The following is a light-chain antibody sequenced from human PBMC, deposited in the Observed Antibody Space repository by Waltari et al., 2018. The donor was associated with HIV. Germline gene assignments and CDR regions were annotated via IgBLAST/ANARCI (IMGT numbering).Light chain of an antibody. CDR2: RNN. Sequence: QSVLTQPPSASATPGQRVTIPCSGSSSNIGNYYVYCYQQPPGATPKVLIFRNNRRPSGVPDRFSGSKSGTSASLAISGLRSEDEADYYCATWDDSLSGVVFGGGTKLTVL. CDR3: ATWDDSLSGVV. J-gene: IGLJ2*01. V-gene: IGLV1-47*01. CDR1: SSNIGNYY.